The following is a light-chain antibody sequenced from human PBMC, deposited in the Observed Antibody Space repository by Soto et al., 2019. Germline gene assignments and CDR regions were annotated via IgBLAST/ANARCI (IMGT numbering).Light chain of an antibody. CDR3: QHFGNSPLWT. Sequence: EIVLTQSPVTLSVSPGERATLSCTASQSVNNNVAWYQQKPGHTPRLLIYSASIGATGTPARFSGSGSGSDFTLTISSLQSEDFAVYFCQHFGNSPLWTFGQGTKVDIK. J-gene: IGKJ1*01. CDR2: SAS. CDR1: QSVNNN. V-gene: IGKV3-15*01.